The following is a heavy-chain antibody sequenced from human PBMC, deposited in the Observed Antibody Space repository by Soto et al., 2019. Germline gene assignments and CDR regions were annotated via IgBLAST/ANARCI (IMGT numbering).Heavy chain of an antibody. CDR2: ISHNSDSF. Sequence: QVQLVESGGGLVKPGASLRVSCTASGFSFGDYYMSWIRQAPGKGLEWISYISHNSDSFYYADSVKGRFTVSRDNSKNSLFLQMDNLRAEDTAVYYCAREDLCTTGTCLLLRRKTNYFDYWGPGTQVTVSS. V-gene: IGHV3-11*01. CDR1: GFSFGDYY. D-gene: IGHD2-8*01. CDR3: AREDLCTTGTCLLLRRKTNYFDY. J-gene: IGHJ4*02.